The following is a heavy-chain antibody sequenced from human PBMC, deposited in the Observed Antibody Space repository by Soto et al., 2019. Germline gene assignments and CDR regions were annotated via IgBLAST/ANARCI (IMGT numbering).Heavy chain of an antibody. V-gene: IGHV2-5*01. J-gene: IGHJ5*02. D-gene: IGHD6-19*01. CDR2: IYWNDDK. CDR1: GFSLRTSGVG. CDR3: AKSGSSGWYGWFDP. Sequence: SGPTLVNPTQTLTLTCIFSGFSLRTSGVGVGWIRQSPGKALEWLGFIYWNDDKRYSPSLKSRLTITKDTSKNQVVLTMTNMDPVDTATYYCAKSGSSGWYGWFDPWGQGTLVTVSS.